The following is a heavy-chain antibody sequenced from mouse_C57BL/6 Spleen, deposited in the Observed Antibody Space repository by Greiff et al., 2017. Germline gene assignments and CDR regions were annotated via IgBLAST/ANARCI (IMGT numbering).Heavy chain of an antibody. J-gene: IGHJ2*01. CDR2: IDPETGGT. V-gene: IGHV1-15*01. CDR1: GYTFTDYE. D-gene: IGHD1-1*01. CDR3: TRKEGITTGFDY. Sequence: QVQLQQSGAELVRPGASVTLSCKASGYTFTDYEMHWVKQTPVHGLEWIGAIDPETGGTAYNQKFKGKAILTADKSSSTAYMELRSLTSEDSAVYYCTRKEGITTGFDYWGQGTTLTVSS.